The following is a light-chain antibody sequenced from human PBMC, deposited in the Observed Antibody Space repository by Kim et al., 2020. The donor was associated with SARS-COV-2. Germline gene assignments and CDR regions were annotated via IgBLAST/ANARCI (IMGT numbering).Light chain of an antibody. Sequence: ETELTQSPGTLSLSPGERATLSCRASQSVTGNYIAWYQQKPGQAPRLLLYGPSSRAPGVPDRFSASGSAPDFALTISRLEPEDFAVYYCQLYGNSPTFGPGTKVDIK. J-gene: IGKJ3*01. CDR3: QLYGNSPT. CDR1: QSVTGNY. V-gene: IGKV3-20*01. CDR2: GPS.